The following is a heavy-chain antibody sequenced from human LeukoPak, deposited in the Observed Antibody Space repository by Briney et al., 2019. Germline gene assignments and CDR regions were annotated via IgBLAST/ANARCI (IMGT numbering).Heavy chain of an antibody. CDR2: IYHSGGT. Sequence: PSETLSLTCTVSGYSISSGFHWGWIRQPPGKGLEWIGSIYHSGGTYYNPSLKSRVTISVDTSKNQFSLKLSSVTAADTAVYYCATGGDYSNSNDYWGQGTLVTVSS. CDR1: GYSISSGFH. V-gene: IGHV4-38-2*02. D-gene: IGHD4-11*01. CDR3: ATGGDYSNSNDY. J-gene: IGHJ4*02.